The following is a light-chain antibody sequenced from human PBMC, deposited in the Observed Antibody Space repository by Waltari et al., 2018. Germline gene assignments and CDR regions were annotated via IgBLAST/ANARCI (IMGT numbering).Light chain of an antibody. J-gene: IGLJ1*01. Sequence: QSALTQPPSASGSPGQSVTISCTGTGSAGSVSWYQQHPGKAPKLIIYEVTKRPSGVPDRFSGSKSGNTASLTVSGLQAEDEGDYYCSSDAVSNNFYDFGSGTKVTVL. CDR1: GSAGS. CDR2: EVT. CDR3: SSDAVSNNFYD. V-gene: IGLV2-8*01.